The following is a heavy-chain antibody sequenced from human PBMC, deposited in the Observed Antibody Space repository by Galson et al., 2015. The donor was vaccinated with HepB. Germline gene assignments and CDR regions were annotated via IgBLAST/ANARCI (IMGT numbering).Heavy chain of an antibody. CDR1: GLSFNNAW. V-gene: IGHV3-15*01. D-gene: IGHD1-1*01. CDR3: SIQRGFLGRWFDP. CDR2: IKSKTDGGTT. J-gene: IGHJ5*02. Sequence: SLRLSCAASGLSFNNAWMSWVRLAPGKGLEWVGRIKSKTDGGTTDYAAPVMGRFTVSRDDSNNTVYLQMNSLKTEDTAVYYCSIQRGFLGRWFDPWGQGTLVTVSS.